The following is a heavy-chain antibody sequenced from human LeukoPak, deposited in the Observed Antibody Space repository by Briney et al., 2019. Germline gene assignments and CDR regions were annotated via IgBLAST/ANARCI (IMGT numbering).Heavy chain of an antibody. CDR3: ASVTVVPAAIGRFDP. V-gene: IGHV1-18*01. J-gene: IGHJ5*02. CDR1: GYTFTSYG. CDR2: ISAYNGNT. Sequence: VASVKVSCKASGYTFTSYGISWVRQAPGQGLEWMGWISAYNGNTNYAQKLQGRVTMTTDTSTSTAYMELSSLRSEDTAVYYCASVTVVPAAIGRFDPWGQGTLVTVSS. D-gene: IGHD2-2*01.